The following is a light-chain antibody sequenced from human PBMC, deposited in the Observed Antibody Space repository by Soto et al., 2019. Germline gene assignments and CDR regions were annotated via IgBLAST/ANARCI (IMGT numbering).Light chain of an antibody. Sequence: DSVLTQSPGTLSLSPGERAILSCRASQSVSNRYFAWYQQKPGQAPRLLIYGISNRATGIPDRFSGSGSGTDFTLTISRLEPEDFVVYYCQQYSSLPHTFGQGTKLEVK. CDR2: GIS. CDR1: QSVSNRY. V-gene: IGKV3-20*01. J-gene: IGKJ2*01. CDR3: QQYSSLPHT.